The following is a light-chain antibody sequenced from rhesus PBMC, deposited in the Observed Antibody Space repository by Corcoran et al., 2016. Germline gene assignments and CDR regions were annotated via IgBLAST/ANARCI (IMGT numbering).Light chain of an antibody. Sequence: QAALTQPRSVSGSPGQSVTIPCTGTNSDIGTHNYVSWYQPHPGTAPKLMFYVVNKRPAGVSDRFSGSKSGNTASLTISGLQAEDEADYYGSAYAGRDTLVLFGGGTRLTVL. CDR3: SAYAGRDTLVL. CDR1: NSDIGTHNY. V-gene: IGLV2-32*02. J-gene: IGLJ3*01. CDR2: VVN.